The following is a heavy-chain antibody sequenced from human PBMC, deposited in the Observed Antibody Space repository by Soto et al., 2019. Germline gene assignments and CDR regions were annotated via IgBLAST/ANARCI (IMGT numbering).Heavy chain of an antibody. CDR1: GGSISSSSYY. CDR3: AIRSVTYYDNLTGYYIFDY. J-gene: IGHJ4*02. D-gene: IGHD3-9*01. CDR2: IYYSGST. Sequence: SETLSLTCTVSGGSISSSSYYWGWIRQPPGKGLEWIGSIYYSGSTYYNPSLKSRVTISVDTSKNQFSLKLSSVPAADTAVYYCAIRSVTYYDNLTGYYIFDYWGQGTLVTVSS. V-gene: IGHV4-39*01.